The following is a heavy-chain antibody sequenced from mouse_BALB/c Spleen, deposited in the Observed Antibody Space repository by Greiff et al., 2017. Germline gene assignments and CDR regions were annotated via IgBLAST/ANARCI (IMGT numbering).Heavy chain of an antibody. J-gene: IGHJ3*01. CDR1: GYSFTDYI. D-gene: IGHD1-1*01. Sequence: VQLQQTGPELVKPGASVKISCKASGYSFTDYIMLWVKQSHGKSLEWIGNINPYYGSTSYNLKFKGKATLTVDKSSSTAYMQLNSLTSEDSAVYYCVLRGFAYWGQGTLVTVSA. V-gene: IGHV1-39*01. CDR2: INPYYGST. CDR3: VLRGFAY.